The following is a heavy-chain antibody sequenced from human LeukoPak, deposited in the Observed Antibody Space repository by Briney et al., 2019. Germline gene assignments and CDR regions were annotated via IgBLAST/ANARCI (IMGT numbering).Heavy chain of an antibody. CDR2: INPNSGGT. CDR1: GYTFTGYY. D-gene: IGHD2-2*01. Sequence: ASVKVSCKASGYTFTGYYMHWVRQAPGQGVEWMGWINPNSGGTNYAQKFQGRVTMTRDTSISTAYMELSRLRSDDTAVYYCAREELIVVVPAATILTGWFDPWGQGTLVTVSS. V-gene: IGHV1-2*02. J-gene: IGHJ5*02. CDR3: AREELIVVVPAATILTGWFDP.